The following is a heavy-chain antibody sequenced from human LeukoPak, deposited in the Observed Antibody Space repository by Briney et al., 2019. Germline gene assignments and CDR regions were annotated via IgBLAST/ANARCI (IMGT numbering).Heavy chain of an antibody. J-gene: IGHJ4*02. D-gene: IGHD4-11*01. CDR2: INQDGSEK. Sequence: GGSLRLSCAASGFTFSNYWMSWVRQAPGKWLEWVANINQDGSEKYYVDSVRGRFTISRDNAENSLYLQMNSLRAEDTAVYYCARTWMYSNYFRGQGTLVTVSS. V-gene: IGHV3-7*03. CDR3: ARTWMYSNYF. CDR1: GFTFSNYW.